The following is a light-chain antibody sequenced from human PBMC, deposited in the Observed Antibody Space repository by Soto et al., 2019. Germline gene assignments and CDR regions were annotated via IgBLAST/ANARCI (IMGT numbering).Light chain of an antibody. CDR1: QSVSSSY. Sequence: EIVLTQSPGTLSLSPGERATLSCRASQSVSSSYLAWNQQKPGQAPRLLIYGASSRATGIPDRFSGSGSGTDFILTISRLEPEDFAVYYCQQYGSSRTFGQGTKVDSK. J-gene: IGKJ1*01. CDR3: QQYGSSRT. V-gene: IGKV3-20*01. CDR2: GAS.